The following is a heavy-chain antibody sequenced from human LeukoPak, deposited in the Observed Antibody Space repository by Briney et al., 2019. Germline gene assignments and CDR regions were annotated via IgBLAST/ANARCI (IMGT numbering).Heavy chain of an antibody. V-gene: IGHV1-69*05. CDR1: GGTFSSYA. J-gene: IGHJ4*02. Sequence: SVKVSCKASGGTFSSYAISWVRQAPGQGLEWMGGIIPIFVTANYAQKFQGRVTITTDESTRTAYMELSRLRSEDTAVYYCARVRKRYCSSTSCYDFDYWGQGTLVTVSS. CDR3: ARVRKRYCSSTSCYDFDY. CDR2: IIPIFVTA. D-gene: IGHD2-2*01.